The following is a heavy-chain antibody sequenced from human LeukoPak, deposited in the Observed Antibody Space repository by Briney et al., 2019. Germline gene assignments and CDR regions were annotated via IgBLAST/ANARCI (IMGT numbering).Heavy chain of an antibody. CDR1: GYSFTNYW. J-gene: IGHJ4*02. CDR3: ARHSRGTIVVGTFDF. V-gene: IGHV5-51*01. Sequence: GESLKISCKGSGYSFTNYWIGWVRQVPGKGLEWMGIIYPGDSDTRYSPSFQGQVTISADKSISTAYLQWSSLKASDTAMYYCARHSRGTIVVGTFDFWGQGTLVTVSS. D-gene: IGHD3-22*01. CDR2: IYPGDSDT.